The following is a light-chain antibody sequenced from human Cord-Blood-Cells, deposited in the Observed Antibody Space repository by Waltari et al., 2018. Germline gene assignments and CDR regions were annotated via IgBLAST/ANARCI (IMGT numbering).Light chain of an antibody. CDR3: QSADSSGTVV. Sequence: SYELTQPPSVSVSPGQTARITCSGDALPKQYAYWYQQKPGQAPVLVIYKDSERPSGIPERFSGSSSGTTFTLTISGGQAEDEADYYCQSADSSGTVVFGGGTKLTVL. J-gene: IGLJ2*01. CDR1: ALPKQY. V-gene: IGLV3-25*03. CDR2: KDS.